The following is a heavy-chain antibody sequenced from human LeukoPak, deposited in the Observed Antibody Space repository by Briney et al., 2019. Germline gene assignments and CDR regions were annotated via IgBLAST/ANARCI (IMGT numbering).Heavy chain of an antibody. CDR3: AKDLSSGYYDAFDI. D-gene: IGHD3-22*01. V-gene: IGHV3-30*18. CDR2: ISFDGSNK. J-gene: IGHJ3*02. Sequence: GRSLRLSCAASGFTFRSYGMHWVRQAPGKGLEWVAVISFDGSNKYYADSVKGRFTISRDNSNNTLYLQMNSLRAEDTAVYYCAKDLSSGYYDAFDIWGQGTMVTVSS. CDR1: GFTFRSYG.